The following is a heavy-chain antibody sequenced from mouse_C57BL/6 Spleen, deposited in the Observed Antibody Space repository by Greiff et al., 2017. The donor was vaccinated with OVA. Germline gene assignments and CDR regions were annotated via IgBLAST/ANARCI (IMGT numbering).Heavy chain of an antibody. CDR1: GYTFTSYW. CDR2: INPSNGGT. V-gene: IGHV1-53*01. CDR3: ARSDYGSSYSWFAY. Sequence: QVQLQQPGTELVKPGASVKLSCKASGYTFTSYWMHWVKQRPGQGLEWIGNINPSNGGTNYNEKFKSKATLTVDKSSSTAYMQLSSLTSEDSAVYDCARSDYGSSYSWFAYWGQGTLVTVSA. D-gene: IGHD1-1*01. J-gene: IGHJ3*01.